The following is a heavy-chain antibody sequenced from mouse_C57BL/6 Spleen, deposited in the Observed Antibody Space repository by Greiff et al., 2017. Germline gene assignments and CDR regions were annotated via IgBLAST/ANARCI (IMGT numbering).Heavy chain of an antibody. D-gene: IGHD2-13*01. Sequence: VQLVESGPELVKPGASVKISCKASGYAFSSSWMNWVKQRPGKGLEWIGRIYPGDGYTNYNGKFKGKATLTADKSSSTAYMQLSSLTSEDSAVYFCARSTTGGYFDVWGTGTTVTVSS. V-gene: IGHV1-82*01. J-gene: IGHJ1*03. CDR3: ARSTTGGYFDV. CDR1: GYAFSSSW. CDR2: IYPGDGYT.